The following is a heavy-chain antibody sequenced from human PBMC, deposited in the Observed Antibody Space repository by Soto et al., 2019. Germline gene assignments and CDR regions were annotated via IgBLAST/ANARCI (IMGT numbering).Heavy chain of an antibody. CDR2: IIPVFGTA. J-gene: IGHJ1*01. Sequence: QVQLVQSGAEVKKPRSSVKVSCKASGGTFSSYGISWVRQAPGHGLEWMGEIIPVFGTANYAQKFQGRVTITADASTSTSYMGLRSLRSEDTAVYYWARGGYCISTSCYVFDYWCQGTLVTVSS. CDR1: GGTFSSYG. V-gene: IGHV1-69*12. D-gene: IGHD2-2*03. CDR3: ARGGYCISTSCYVFDY.